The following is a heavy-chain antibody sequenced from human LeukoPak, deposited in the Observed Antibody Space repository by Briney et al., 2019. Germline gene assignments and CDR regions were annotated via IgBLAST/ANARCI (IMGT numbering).Heavy chain of an antibody. CDR1: GFTFSSYA. J-gene: IGHJ4*02. CDR2: ITGSGGST. CDR3: AKVPLIAAPKHFDY. V-gene: IGHV3-23*01. D-gene: IGHD6-13*01. Sequence: PGGSLRLSCAASGFTFSSYAMSWVRQAPGKGLEWVSAITGSGGSTYYADSVKARFTISRDNSKNTLYLQMNRLRAEDTAVYYCAKVPLIAAPKHFDYWGQGTLVTVSS.